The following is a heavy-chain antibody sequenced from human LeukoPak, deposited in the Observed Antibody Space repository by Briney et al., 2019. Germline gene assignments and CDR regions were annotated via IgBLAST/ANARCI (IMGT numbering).Heavy chain of an antibody. J-gene: IGHJ6*02. CDR3: ARDTAMVPYVPYYYGMDV. Sequence: SETLSLTCTVSGGSISSSSYYWGWIRQPPGKGLEWIGSIYYSGSTYYNPSLKSRVTISVDTSKNQFSLKLSSVTAADTAVYYCARDTAMVPYVPYYYGMDVWGQGTTVTVSS. D-gene: IGHD5-18*01. CDR1: GGSISSSSYY. CDR2: IYYSGST. V-gene: IGHV4-39*07.